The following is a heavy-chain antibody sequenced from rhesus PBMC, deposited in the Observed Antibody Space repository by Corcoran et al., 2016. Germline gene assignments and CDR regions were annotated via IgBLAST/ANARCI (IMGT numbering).Heavy chain of an antibody. CDR2: IYGGRRSN. V-gene: IGHV4S7*01. D-gene: IGHD2-15*01. CDR1: GGSISGYSL. CDR3: ARETGVLTALFDY. Sequence: QVQLQESGPGVVKPSETLSLTCAVSGGSISGYSLWSWIRQPPGKGLVWLVYIYGGRRSNSYNPYLNSRVIISIDTSKNQFSLKRSSGTAADTAVYYCARETGVLTALFDYWGQGVLVTVSS. J-gene: IGHJ4*01.